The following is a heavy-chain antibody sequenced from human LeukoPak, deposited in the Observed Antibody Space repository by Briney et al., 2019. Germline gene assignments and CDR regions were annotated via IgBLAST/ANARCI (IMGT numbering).Heavy chain of an antibody. V-gene: IGHV4-4*07. CDR3: ARDRDKYSSSWSAFDY. J-gene: IGHJ4*02. CDR2: IYTSGST. CDR1: GGSISSYY. Sequence: SETLSLTCTVSGGSISSYYWSWIRQPAGKGLEWIGRIYTSGSTNYNPSLKSRVTMSVDTSKNQFSLKLSSVTAADTAVYYCARDRDKYSSSWSAFDYWGQGTLVTVSS. D-gene: IGHD6-13*01.